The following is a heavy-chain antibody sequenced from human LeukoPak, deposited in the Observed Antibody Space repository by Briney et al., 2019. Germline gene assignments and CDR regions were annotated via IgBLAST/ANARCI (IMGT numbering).Heavy chain of an antibody. CDR2: IYGNALST. J-gene: IGHJ6*02. V-gene: IGHV3-23*01. CDR3: AKVIMAATHFYYSGMDV. D-gene: IGHD2-8*01. Sequence: GGSLRLSCAASGVTFSAYALNWVRQAPGKGLEGVADIYGNALSTYYAGSVKGRLTISRDNSKNTLYLQMNSLRAEDTAVYFCAKVIMAATHFYYSGMDVWGQGTTVTVSS. CDR1: GVTFSAYA.